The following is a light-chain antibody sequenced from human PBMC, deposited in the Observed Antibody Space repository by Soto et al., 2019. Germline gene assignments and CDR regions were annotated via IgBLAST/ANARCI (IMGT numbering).Light chain of an antibody. Sequence: QSALTQPRSVSGSPGQSVAISYTGTSSDVGGYNYVSWYQQHPGKAPKLMIYDVSQRPSGVPDRFSGSKSGNTASLTISGFEAEDEADYYCCSYAGSHFLFGGGTKLTVL. V-gene: IGLV2-11*01. CDR1: SSDVGGYNY. J-gene: IGLJ2*01. CDR2: DVS. CDR3: CSYAGSHFL.